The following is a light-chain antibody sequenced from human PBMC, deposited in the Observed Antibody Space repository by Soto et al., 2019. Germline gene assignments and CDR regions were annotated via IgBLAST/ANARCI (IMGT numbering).Light chain of an antibody. CDR3: QYHETSVSGSV. CDR1: SSNIGAAFD. Sequence: QSALTQPPSVSGAPGQGVTISCTGSSSNIGAAFDVHCYQQLPGTVPKLLIYGNNNRPSGVPDRFSGYKSGSSASLAITGLQAEDAADYYCQYHETSVSGSVFGTGTKVTVL. CDR2: GNN. J-gene: IGLJ1*01. V-gene: IGLV1-40*01.